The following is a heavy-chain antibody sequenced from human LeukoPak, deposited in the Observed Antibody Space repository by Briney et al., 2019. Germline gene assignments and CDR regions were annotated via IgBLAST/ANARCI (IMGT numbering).Heavy chain of an antibody. D-gene: IGHD1-14*01. V-gene: IGHV4-39*01. CDR1: GGSISSISYY. CDR2: IYYSGST. Sequence: SETLSLACTVSGGSISSISYYWAWIRQPPGKGLEWIGSIYYSGSTYYNPSLKSRVTISVDTSKKQFSLKLRSVTAADTAVYYCARHEWGITNAFDIWGQGTMVTVSS. J-gene: IGHJ3*02. CDR3: ARHEWGITNAFDI.